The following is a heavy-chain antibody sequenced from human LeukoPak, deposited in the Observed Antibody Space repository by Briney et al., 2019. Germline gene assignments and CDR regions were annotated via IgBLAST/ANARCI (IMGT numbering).Heavy chain of an antibody. V-gene: IGHV4-30-4*01. Sequence: PSQTLSLTCTVSGGSISSGDYYWSWIRQPPGKGLEWIGYIYYSGSTYYNPSLKSRVTISVDTSKNQFSLKLSSVTAADTAVYYCGQVAGAYYYGMDVWGQGTTVTVSS. J-gene: IGHJ6*02. CDR3: GQVAGAYYYGMDV. CDR1: GGSISSGDYY. CDR2: IYYSGST. D-gene: IGHD6-19*01.